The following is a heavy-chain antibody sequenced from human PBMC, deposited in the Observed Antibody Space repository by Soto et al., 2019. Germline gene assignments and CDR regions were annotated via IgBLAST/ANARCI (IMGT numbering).Heavy chain of an antibody. J-gene: IGHJ6*02. V-gene: IGHV3-33*01. CDR2: IWYDGSNK. CDR1: GFTFSSYG. Sequence: HPGGSLRLSCAASGFTFSSYGMHWVRQAPGKGLEWVAVIWYDGSNKYYADSVKGRFTISRDNSKNTLYLQMNSLRAEDTAVYYCARDLGIVGATEYYYGMDVWGQGTTVTV. CDR3: ARDLGIVGATEYYYGMDV. D-gene: IGHD1-26*01.